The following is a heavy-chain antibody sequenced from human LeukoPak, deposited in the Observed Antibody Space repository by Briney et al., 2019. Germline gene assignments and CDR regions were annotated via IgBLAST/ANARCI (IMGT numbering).Heavy chain of an antibody. V-gene: IGHV3-23*01. CDR1: GFTFSSYV. J-gene: IGHJ4*02. D-gene: IGHD3-22*01. CDR3: AKDLTVIVVVPPAR. CDR2: ISGSGGST. Sequence: GGSLRLSCAASGFTFSSYVMSWVRQAPGKGLEWVSTISGSGGSTYYADSVKGRFTISRDNSQNTLYLQMNSLRAEDTAVYYCAKDLTVIVVVPPARWGQGTLVTVSS.